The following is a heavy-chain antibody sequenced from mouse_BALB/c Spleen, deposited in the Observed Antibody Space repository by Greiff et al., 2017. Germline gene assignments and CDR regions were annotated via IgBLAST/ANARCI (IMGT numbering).Heavy chain of an antibody. CDR2: IDPSDSYT. CDR3: ARPYYYGSSPRYFDV. Sequence: VQLKQPGAELVKPGASVKLSCKASGYTFTSYWMHWVKQRPGQGLEWIGEIDPSDSYTNYNQKFKGKATLTVDKSSSTAYMQLSSLTSEDSAVYYCARPYYYGSSPRYFDVWGAGTTVTVSS. V-gene: IGHV1-69*02. D-gene: IGHD1-1*01. J-gene: IGHJ1*01. CDR1: GYTFTSYW.